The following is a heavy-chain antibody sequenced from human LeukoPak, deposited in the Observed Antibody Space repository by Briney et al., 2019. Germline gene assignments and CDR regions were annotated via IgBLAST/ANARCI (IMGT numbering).Heavy chain of an antibody. V-gene: IGHV5-51*01. CDR2: ICPGDSNV. CDR1: GYMFSTYW. D-gene: IGHD6-19*01. J-gene: IGHJ3*02. Sequence: GESLKISCQTSGYMFSTYWIGWVLQMPGKGLEWMVIICPGDSNVKYSPSFQGQVTISADESINTVYLQWSGLKASDTAMYYCASSVAVSGTGAFDIWGQGTMVTVSS. CDR3: ASSVAVSGTGAFDI.